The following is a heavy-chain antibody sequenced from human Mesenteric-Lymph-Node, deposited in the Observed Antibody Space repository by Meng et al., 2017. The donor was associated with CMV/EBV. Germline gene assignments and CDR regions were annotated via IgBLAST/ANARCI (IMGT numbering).Heavy chain of an antibody. V-gene: IGHV1-69*05. J-gene: IGHJ5*02. Sequence: SVKVSCKASGGTFSSYAISWVRQAPGQGLEWMGVIIPIFGTANYAQKFQGRVTITTDESTSTAYMELSSLRSEDTAVYYCARDLVYYDSTGAGVWFDPWGQGTLVTVSS. CDR1: GGTFSSYA. CDR3: ARDLVYYDSTGAGVWFDP. D-gene: IGHD3-22*01. CDR2: IIPIFGTA.